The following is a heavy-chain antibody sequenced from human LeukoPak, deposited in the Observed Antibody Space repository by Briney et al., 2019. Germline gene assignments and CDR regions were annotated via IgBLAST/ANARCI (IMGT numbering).Heavy chain of an antibody. V-gene: IGHV3-53*01. CDR1: GFTVSSNY. CDR2: IYSGGST. D-gene: IGHD3-22*01. Sequence: GGSLRLSCAASGFTVSSNYMSWVRQAPGKGLEWVSVIYSGGSTYYADSVKGRFTISRDNSKNTLYLQMNSLRAEDTAVYHCARGGSYDSSGYMVDYWGQGTLVTVSS. CDR3: ARGGSYDSSGYMVDY. J-gene: IGHJ4*02.